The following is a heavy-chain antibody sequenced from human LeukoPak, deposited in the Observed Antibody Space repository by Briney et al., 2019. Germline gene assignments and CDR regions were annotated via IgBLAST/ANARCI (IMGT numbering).Heavy chain of an antibody. Sequence: SETLSLTCTVSGGSISPYYWNWIRQPAGKELEWIGRVYSSGSTKYNPSLKSRVTMSVDKSKNQFSLKMRSVTAADTAVYCCARDYYDSSEGWFDPWGQGTLVTVSS. CDR3: ARDYYDSSEGWFDP. CDR2: VYSSGST. J-gene: IGHJ5*02. D-gene: IGHD3-22*01. V-gene: IGHV4-4*07. CDR1: GGSISPYY.